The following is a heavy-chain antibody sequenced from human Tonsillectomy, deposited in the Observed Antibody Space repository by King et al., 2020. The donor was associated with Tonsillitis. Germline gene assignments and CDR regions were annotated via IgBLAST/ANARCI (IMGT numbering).Heavy chain of an antibody. V-gene: IGHV2-70*11. CDR2: IDCDDDK. CDR3: ARTHAFGVFNDY. Sequence: VTLKESGPALVKPTQTLTLTCTFSGFSLSTSGMCVSWIRQPPGKALEWLARIDCDDDKYYSTSLKTRLTISKDTSKNQVVLTMTNLDPVDTATYYCARTHAFGVFNDYWGQGTLVTVSS. CDR1: GFSLSTSGMC. J-gene: IGHJ4*02. D-gene: IGHD3-3*01.